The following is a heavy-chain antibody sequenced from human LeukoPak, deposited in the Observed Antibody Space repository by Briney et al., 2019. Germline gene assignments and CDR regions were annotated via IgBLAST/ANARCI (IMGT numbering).Heavy chain of an antibody. CDR2: IKQDGSEK. D-gene: IGHD6-19*01. CDR3: GRRPREIAVADY. J-gene: IGHJ4*02. V-gene: IGHV3-7*01. CDR1: GFSFSTYW. Sequence: GGSLRLPCAASGFSFSTYWMSWVRQAPGKGLEWVANIKQDGSEKYYVDSVKGRFTISRDNAKNSLYLQMNSLRAEDTAVYYCGRRPREIAVADYWGQGTLVTVSS.